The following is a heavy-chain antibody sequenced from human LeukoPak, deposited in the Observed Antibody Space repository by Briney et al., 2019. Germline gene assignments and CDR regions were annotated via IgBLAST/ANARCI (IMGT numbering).Heavy chain of an antibody. CDR3: ARVGRVTMIVVVKPNWYFDL. CDR2: ISGSGGST. CDR1: GFTFSSYA. Sequence: GGSLRLSCAASGFTFSSYAMSWVRQAPGKGLEWVSAISGSGGSTYYADSVKGRFTISRDNSKNTLYLQMNSLRAEDTAVYYCARVGRVTMIVVVKPNWYFDLWGRGTLVTVSS. D-gene: IGHD3-22*01. V-gene: IGHV3-23*01. J-gene: IGHJ2*01.